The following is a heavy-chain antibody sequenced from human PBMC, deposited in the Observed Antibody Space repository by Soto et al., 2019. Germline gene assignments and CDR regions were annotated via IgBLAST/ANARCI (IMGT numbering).Heavy chain of an antibody. V-gene: IGHV4-59*01. D-gene: IGHD3-10*01. J-gene: IGHJ4*02. CDR1: GGSIRSYY. Sequence: PSETLSLTCNVSGGSIRSYYWNWIRQPPGKTLEWIGDVYYSGSAKYNPSLKSRVTISVDMSRNQFSLKLNSVTAADTAVYYCAPGSMVRGPTAFDYWAQGTLVTASS. CDR2: VYYSGSA. CDR3: APGSMVRGPTAFDY.